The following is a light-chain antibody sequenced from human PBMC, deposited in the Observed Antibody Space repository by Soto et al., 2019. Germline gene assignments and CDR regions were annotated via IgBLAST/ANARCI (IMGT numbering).Light chain of an antibody. CDR3: CSYAGSSTYV. CDR2: EGT. V-gene: IGLV2-23*01. J-gene: IGLJ1*01. Sequence: SALTQPASVSGSPGQSITISCTGTISDIGTHNLVSWYQQHPGKAPQLIIYEGTKRPSGVSNRFSGSKSANTASLTISGLQAEDEADYYCCSYAGSSTYVFGTGTKVTVL. CDR1: ISDIGTHNL.